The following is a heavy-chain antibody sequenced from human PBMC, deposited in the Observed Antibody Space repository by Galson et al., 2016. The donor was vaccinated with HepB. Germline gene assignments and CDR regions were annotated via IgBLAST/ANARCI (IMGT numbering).Heavy chain of an antibody. D-gene: IGHD5-12*01. V-gene: IGHV2-70*11. CDR1: GLSLTTGGTC. Sequence: PALVKPTQTLRLTCTFSGLSLTTGGTCVSWIRQAPGKALEWLARIDWDDDKYYSTSLKHRLTISKDTSRNQVVLTVTNMDPVDTATYHCARMGYNSTWGWFDPWGQGTLVSVSS. CDR3: ARMGYNSTWGWFDP. CDR2: IDWDDDK. J-gene: IGHJ5*02.